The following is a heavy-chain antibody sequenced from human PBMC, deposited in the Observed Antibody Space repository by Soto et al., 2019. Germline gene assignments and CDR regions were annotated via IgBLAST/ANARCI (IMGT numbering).Heavy chain of an antibody. J-gene: IGHJ4*02. CDR3: ARDDAY. V-gene: IGHV1-46*01. Sequence: GASVKVSCKASGYTFTLYSIHWVRQAPGQGLEWMGVINPSGGSTSYTQKFQGRVTMTRDTSTTTVYMELSSLRSDDTAVYYCARDDAYWGQGTLVTVSS. CDR1: GYTFTLYS. CDR2: INPSGGST.